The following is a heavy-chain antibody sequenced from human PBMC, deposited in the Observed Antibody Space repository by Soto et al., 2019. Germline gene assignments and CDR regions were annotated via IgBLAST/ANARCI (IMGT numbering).Heavy chain of an antibody. CDR1: GFTFSSYA. Sequence: EVQLLDSGGGLVQPGGSLILSCAASGFTFSSYAMHWVRQAPGKGLEWVSTVSGAALNTYYADSVKGRFTISRDSSKRTLYLQMNSLSAADTAVYYCAKDLWSGRGGGIDYCGQGTLVTVSS. D-gene: IGHD3-3*01. CDR3: AKDLWSGRGGGIDY. J-gene: IGHJ4*02. V-gene: IGHV3-23*01. CDR2: VSGAALNT.